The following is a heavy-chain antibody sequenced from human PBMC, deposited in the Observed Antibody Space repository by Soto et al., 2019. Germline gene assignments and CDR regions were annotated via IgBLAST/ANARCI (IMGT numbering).Heavy chain of an antibody. V-gene: IGHV4-30-2*01. Sequence: SETLSLTCAVSGVSISSGGYSWSWIWQPPGKGLEWIGYIYHSGSTCYNPSLKSRVTISVDRSKNQFSLSLRSVTAADTAVYYCARDQNRGLPYSSGWNPVVLYGMDVWGQGTTVTVSS. J-gene: IGHJ6*02. CDR2: IYHSGST. D-gene: IGHD6-19*01. CDR3: ARDQNRGLPYSSGWNPVVLYGMDV. CDR1: GVSISSGGYS.